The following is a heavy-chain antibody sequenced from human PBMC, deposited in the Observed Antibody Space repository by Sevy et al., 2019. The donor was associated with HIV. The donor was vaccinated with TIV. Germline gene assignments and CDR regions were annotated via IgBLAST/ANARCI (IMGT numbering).Heavy chain of an antibody. V-gene: IGHV3-7*01. CDR3: ARDDGNYYFHY. CDR1: GFTFSKYW. CDR2: IKQDAGQK. J-gene: IGHJ4*02. D-gene: IGHD1-7*01. Sequence: GSLRLSCAASGFTFSKYWMDWVRQAPGKGLEWVANIKQDAGQKYYVDSVKGRFTISRDNAKNSLYLQMNSLRAEDTAVYFCARDDGNYYFHYWGQGTLVTVSS.